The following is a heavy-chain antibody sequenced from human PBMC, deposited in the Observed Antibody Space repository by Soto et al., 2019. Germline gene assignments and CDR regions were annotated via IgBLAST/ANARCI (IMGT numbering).Heavy chain of an antibody. CDR1: GGTFSIYA. J-gene: IGHJ4*02. Sequence: ASVKVSCKGSGGTFSIYAISWVRQAPGQGLEWMGWISAYNGNTNYAQKLQGRVTMTTDTSTSTAYMELRSLRSDDTAVYYCARDLHGDPYYWGQGTLVTVSS. CDR3: ARDLHGDPYY. V-gene: IGHV1-18*01. D-gene: IGHD4-17*01. CDR2: ISAYNGNT.